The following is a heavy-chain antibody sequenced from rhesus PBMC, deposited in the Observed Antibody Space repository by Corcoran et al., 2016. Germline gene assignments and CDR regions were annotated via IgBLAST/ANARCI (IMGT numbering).Heavy chain of an antibody. CDR1: GYSISSGYD. D-gene: IGHD1-44*02. J-gene: IGHJ6*01. Sequence: QVQLQESGPGVVKPSETLSLTCAVSGYSISSGYDWSGIRQPPGKGREWIGYINGSSGSTNYNPSLKNRVTISKDTSKNRFSLKLSSVTAADTAVYYCARAGAVIYGLDSWGQGVVVTVSS. CDR2: INGSSGST. V-gene: IGHV4-76*01. CDR3: ARAGAVIYGLDS.